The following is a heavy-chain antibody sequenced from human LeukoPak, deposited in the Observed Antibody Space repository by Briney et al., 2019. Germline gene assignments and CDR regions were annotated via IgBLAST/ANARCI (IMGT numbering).Heavy chain of an antibody. CDR3: ARGVVPAAAGYYYYYMDV. CDR2: IKQDGSEK. V-gene: IGHV3-7*01. D-gene: IGHD2-2*01. J-gene: IGHJ6*03. Sequence: SGGSLRLSCAASGFTFSSYWMSWVRQAPGKGLEWVANIKQDGSEKYYVDSVKGRFTISRDNAKNSLYLQMNSLRADDTAVYYCARGVVPAAAGYYYYYMDVWGKGTTVTVSS. CDR1: GFTFSSYW.